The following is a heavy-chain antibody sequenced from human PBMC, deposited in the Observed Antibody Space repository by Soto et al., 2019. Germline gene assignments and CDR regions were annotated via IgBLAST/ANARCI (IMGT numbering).Heavy chain of an antibody. CDR1: GGTFSSYA. V-gene: IGHV1-69*12. CDR3: ARGTFLEWSPADYFYAMDV. J-gene: IGHJ6*02. Sequence: QVQLVQSGAEVKKPGSSVKVSCKASGGTFSSYAISWVRQAPGQGLEWMGGIIPMFGTATYTQKFRGRLTITADGSTGTAYMELSNLTSENTAIYYCARGTFLEWSPADYFYAMDVWGRGTTVIVSS. CDR2: IIPMFGTA. D-gene: IGHD3-3*01.